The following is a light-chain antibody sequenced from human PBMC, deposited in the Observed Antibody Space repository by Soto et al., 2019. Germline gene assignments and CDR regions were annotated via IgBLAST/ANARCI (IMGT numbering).Light chain of an antibody. Sequence: DIQMAQSPSSLSAFVGDSVTVTCQASQDITNQLNWYQQQPGKAPKLLIYDASSLERGVPSRFRGSGSGTVFILTNNSLQPEDVATYYCQHFATLPYSFGQGTKLEI. CDR1: QDITNQ. CDR2: DAS. J-gene: IGKJ2*03. V-gene: IGKV1-33*01. CDR3: QHFATLPYS.